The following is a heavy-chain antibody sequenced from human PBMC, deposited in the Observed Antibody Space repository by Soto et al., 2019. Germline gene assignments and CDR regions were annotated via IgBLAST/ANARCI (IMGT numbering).Heavy chain of an antibody. CDR3: ARKVAPAAKPRQGYYYYGMDV. CDR2: IIPIFGTA. Sequence: SVKVSCKASGGTFSSYAISWVRQAPGQGLEWMGGIIPIFGTANYAQKLQGRVTITADESTSTAYMELSSLRSEDTAVYYCARKVAPAAKPRQGYYYYGMDVWGQGTTVTVSS. J-gene: IGHJ6*02. V-gene: IGHV1-69*13. D-gene: IGHD2-2*02. CDR1: GGTFSSYA.